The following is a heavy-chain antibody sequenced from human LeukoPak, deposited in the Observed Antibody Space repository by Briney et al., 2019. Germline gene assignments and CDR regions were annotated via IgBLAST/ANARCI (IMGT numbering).Heavy chain of an antibody. J-gene: IGHJ4*02. CDR3: ARQNSSGLDS. V-gene: IGHV4-39*01. Sequence: SETLSLTCTVSGGSISGSTDHWGWIRQPPGKGLEWIGIVYPSGAAYYNPSLKSRVTISVDTSKNQFSLKLSSVTATDTAVYFCARQNSSGLDSWGQGMLVTVSS. CDR2: VYPSGAA. D-gene: IGHD3-22*01. CDR1: GGSISGSTDH.